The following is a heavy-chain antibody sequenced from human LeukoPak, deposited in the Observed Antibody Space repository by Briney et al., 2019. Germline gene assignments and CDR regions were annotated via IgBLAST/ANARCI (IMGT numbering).Heavy chain of an antibody. Sequence: GGSLRLSCAASGFTFSSYEMNWVRQAPGKGLEGVSYISSSGSTIYYADSVKGRFTISRDNAKNSLYLQMNSLRAEDTAVYYCARDQYYDSSGYYLNSGYWGQGTMVTVSS. CDR2: ISSSGSTI. D-gene: IGHD3-22*01. J-gene: IGHJ4*02. CDR1: GFTFSSYE. CDR3: ARDQYYDSSGYYLNSGY. V-gene: IGHV3-48*03.